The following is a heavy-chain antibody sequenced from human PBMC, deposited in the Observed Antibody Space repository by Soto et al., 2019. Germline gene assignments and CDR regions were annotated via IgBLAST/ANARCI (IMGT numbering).Heavy chain of an antibody. CDR2: IYYSGST. V-gene: IGHV4-59*01. CDR3: AREQQLLYYYYMDV. Sequence: SETLSLTCTVSGGSISSYYWSWIRQPPGKGLEWIGYIYYSGSTNYNPSLKSRVTISVDTSKNQFSLKLSSVTAADTAVYYCAREQQLLYYYYMDVWGKGTTVTVSS. CDR1: GGSISSYY. J-gene: IGHJ6*03. D-gene: IGHD6-13*01.